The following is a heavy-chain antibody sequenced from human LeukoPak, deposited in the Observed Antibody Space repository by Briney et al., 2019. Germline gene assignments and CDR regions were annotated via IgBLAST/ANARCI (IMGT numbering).Heavy chain of an antibody. V-gene: IGHV3-30*02. CDR2: IRFDGSNK. CDR1: GFTFSSYG. D-gene: IGHD6-13*01. Sequence: GGSLRLSCAASGFTFSSYGMHWVRQAPGKGLEWVAFIRFDGSNKYYADSVKGRFTISRDNSKNTLYLQMNSLRAEDTAVYYCAKDGAGYSSSWYGDYWGQGTLVTVSS. CDR3: AKDGAGYSSSWYGDY. J-gene: IGHJ4*02.